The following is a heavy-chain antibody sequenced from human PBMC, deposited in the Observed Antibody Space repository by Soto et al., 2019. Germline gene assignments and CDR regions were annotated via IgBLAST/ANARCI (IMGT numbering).Heavy chain of an antibody. Sequence: GGSLRLSCVASGFTFSSYVMHWVRQAPDKGLEWVAVISYDSSNKFYADSVKGRFTISRDNSKNTLYLQMNNLRPEDTAVYYCASPYCSGGSCYHTEYFQHWGQGTLVTVSS. V-gene: IGHV3-30-3*01. CDR3: ASPYCSGGSCYHTEYFQH. CDR2: ISYDSSNK. CDR1: GFTFSSYV. D-gene: IGHD2-15*01. J-gene: IGHJ1*01.